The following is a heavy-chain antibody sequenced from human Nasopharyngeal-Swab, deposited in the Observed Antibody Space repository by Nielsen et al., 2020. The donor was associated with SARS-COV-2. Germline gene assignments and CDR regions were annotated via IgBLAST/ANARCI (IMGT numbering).Heavy chain of an antibody. CDR2: ISYDGSNK. J-gene: IGHJ3*02. CDR3: AKDKPVVPAAFVPNAFDI. D-gene: IGHD2-2*01. Sequence: VRQAPGKGLEWVAVISYDGSNKYYADSVKGRFTISRDNSKNTLYLQMNSLRAEDTAMYYCAKDKPVVPAAFVPNAFDIWGQGTMVTVSS. V-gene: IGHV3-30*18.